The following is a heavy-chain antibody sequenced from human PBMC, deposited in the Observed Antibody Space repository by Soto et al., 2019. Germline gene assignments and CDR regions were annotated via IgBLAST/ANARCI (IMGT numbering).Heavy chain of an antibody. CDR2: IYHSGST. V-gene: IGHV4-38-2*02. CDR1: GYSISSGYY. D-gene: IGHD5-18*01. J-gene: IGHJ6*02. Sequence: SETLSLTCAVSGYSISSGYYWGWIRQPPGKGLEWIGTIYHSGSTFHNPSLKSRVTISVDTSKNQLSLKLRSETAADTAVYYCARDPGIQLWLRDYYYGMDVWGQGTTVTVSS. CDR3: ARDPGIQLWLRDYYYGMDV.